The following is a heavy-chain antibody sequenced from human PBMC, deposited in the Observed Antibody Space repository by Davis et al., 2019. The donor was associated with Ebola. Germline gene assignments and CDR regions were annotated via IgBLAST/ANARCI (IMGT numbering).Heavy chain of an antibody. V-gene: IGHV3-23*01. J-gene: IGHJ4*02. CDR2: ISGRGSTI. CDR3: AKESASCGGDCYSLSDY. Sequence: GGSLRLSCAASGFTFNTNSMSWVRQAPGKGLEWVSVISGRGSTIFYADSVKGRFTISRDNSRNTLYLQMNNLRAEDTAVYYCAKESASCGGDCYSLSDYWGQGTLVTVSS. D-gene: IGHD2-21*02. CDR1: GFTFNTNS.